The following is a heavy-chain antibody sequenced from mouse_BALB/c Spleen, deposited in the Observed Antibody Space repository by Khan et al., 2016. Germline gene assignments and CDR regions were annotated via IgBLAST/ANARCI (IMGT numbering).Heavy chain of an antibody. D-gene: IGHD2-1*01. J-gene: IGHJ2*01. CDR2: INYSGST. CDR3: VSYLLNYFDY. CDR1: GDSITSGY. V-gene: IGHV3-8*02. Sequence: VQLKQSGPSLVKPSQTLSLTCSVSGDSITSGYWNWIRKFPGNKLEYMGYINYSGSTYYNPSLKSRISITRDTSKNQYSLQLNSVTSEDTATYXCVSYLLNYFDYWGQGTTLTVSS.